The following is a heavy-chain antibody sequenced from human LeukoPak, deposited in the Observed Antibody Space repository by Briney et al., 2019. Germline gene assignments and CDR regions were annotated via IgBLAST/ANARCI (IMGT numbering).Heavy chain of an antibody. V-gene: IGHV3-30-3*01. Sequence: GGSLRLSCAASGFTFSSYTMHWVRQAPGKGLEWVALISYDGSNKYYVDSVKGRFTISRDNSKNTLYQQMNSLRVEDTAVYYCARSRGVSGYDFAYWGQGTLVTVSS. CDR3: ARSRGVSGYDFAY. CDR1: GFTFSSYT. J-gene: IGHJ4*02. CDR2: ISYDGSNK. D-gene: IGHD5-12*01.